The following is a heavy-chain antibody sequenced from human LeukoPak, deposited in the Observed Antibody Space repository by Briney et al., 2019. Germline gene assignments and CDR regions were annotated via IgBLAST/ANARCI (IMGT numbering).Heavy chain of an antibody. D-gene: IGHD3-3*01. Sequence: ASVKVSCKASGYTFTGYYMHWVRQAPGQGLEWMGWINPNSGGTNYAQKFQGRVTMTRDTSISTAYMELSRLRSDDTAVYYCAGVTYYDFWSGSNYFDYWGQGTLVTVSS. CDR1: GYTFTGYY. V-gene: IGHV1-2*02. J-gene: IGHJ4*02. CDR3: AGVTYYDFWSGSNYFDY. CDR2: INPNSGGT.